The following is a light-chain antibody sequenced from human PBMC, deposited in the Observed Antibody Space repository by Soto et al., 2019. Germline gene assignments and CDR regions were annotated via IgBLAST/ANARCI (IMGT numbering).Light chain of an antibody. CDR1: QSVSSN. CDR2: GAS. J-gene: IGKJ2*01. CDR3: QQYKNWPQRVT. Sequence: EIVMTQSPATLSVSPGERATLSCRASQSVSSNLAWYQQKPGQAPRLLIYGASTRATGIPARFSGSGSGTEFNLTLSIMKSEAFAVYYCQQYKNWPQRVTFGQGTKLEIK. V-gene: IGKV3-15*01.